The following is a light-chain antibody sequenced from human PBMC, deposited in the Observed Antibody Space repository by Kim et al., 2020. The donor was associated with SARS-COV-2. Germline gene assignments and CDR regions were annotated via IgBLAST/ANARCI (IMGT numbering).Light chain of an antibody. CDR2: EDN. V-gene: IGLV6-57*02. Sequence: GKTVTLSCTGSRGSIASNYVQWYQQRPGRAPTTVIYEDNQRPSGVPGRFSGSIDSSSNSASLTISGLKTEDEADYYCQSYDSSNQVFGGGTQLTVL. CDR3: QSYDSSNQV. CDR1: RGSIASNY. J-gene: IGLJ3*02.